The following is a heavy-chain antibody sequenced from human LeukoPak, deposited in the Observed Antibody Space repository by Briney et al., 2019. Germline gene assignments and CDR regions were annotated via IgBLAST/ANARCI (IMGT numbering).Heavy chain of an antibody. D-gene: IGHD3-10*02. V-gene: IGHV3-48*04. CDR2: ISSSGSTI. CDR3: AELGITMIGGV. Sequence: GGSLRLSCATSGFTFSSHWMSWVRQAPGKGLEWVSYISSSGSTIYYADSVKGRFTISRDNAKNSLYLQMNSLRAEDTAVYYCAELGITMIGGVWGKGTTVTISS. CDR1: GFTFSSHW. J-gene: IGHJ6*04.